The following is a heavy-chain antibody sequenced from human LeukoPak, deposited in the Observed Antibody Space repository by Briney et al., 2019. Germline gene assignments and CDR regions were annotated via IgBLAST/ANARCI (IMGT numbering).Heavy chain of an antibody. Sequence: GGSLRLSCAASGFTFDDYAMHWVRHAPGKGLECVSLISWDGDSTYYSDSVKGRFTISRDNNKNSLYLQMNSLRTEDTALYYCATAPYDSIGIFDYWGQGTLVTVSS. CDR1: GFTFDDYA. D-gene: IGHD3-22*01. V-gene: IGHV3-43D*03. CDR3: ATAPYDSIGIFDY. J-gene: IGHJ4*02. CDR2: ISWDGDST.